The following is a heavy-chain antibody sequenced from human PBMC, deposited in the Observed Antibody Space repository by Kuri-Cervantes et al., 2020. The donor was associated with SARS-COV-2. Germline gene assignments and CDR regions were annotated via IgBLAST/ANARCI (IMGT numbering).Heavy chain of an antibody. CDR2: IDQNGNKN. D-gene: IGHD2-2*01. Sequence: GGSLRLSCAASGFTFSTYWMTWVRQAPGKGLEWVANIDQNGNKNYYVDSVRGRFTIPRGNAKNSLYLQMNSLRVEDTAVYYCARDTSPLGYCSSTNCYYDALDIWGQGTTVTVSS. J-gene: IGHJ3*02. CDR1: GFTFSTYW. V-gene: IGHV3-7*05. CDR3: ARDTSPLGYCSSTNCYYDALDI.